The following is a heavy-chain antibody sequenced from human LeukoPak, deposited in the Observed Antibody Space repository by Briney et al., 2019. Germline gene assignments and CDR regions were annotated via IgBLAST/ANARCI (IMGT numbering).Heavy chain of an antibody. V-gene: IGHV4-39*01. CDR1: GDSISGSDYY. Sequence: SETLSLTCNVSGDSISGSDYYWGWMRQPPGKGLEWIANIWYSGSAYYNPSLQSRVTITVDTSKNQFSLNVKSVTAGDSAVYYCLRHAGGIILTWGQGTRVGVSS. D-gene: IGHD1-1*01. CDR2: IWYSGSA. J-gene: IGHJ5*02. CDR3: LRHAGGIILT.